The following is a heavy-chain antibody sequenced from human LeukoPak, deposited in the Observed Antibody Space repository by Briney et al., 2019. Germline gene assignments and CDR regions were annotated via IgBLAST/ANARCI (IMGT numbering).Heavy chain of an antibody. D-gene: IGHD3-16*01. J-gene: IGHJ3*02. CDR1: GFTFSSYW. Sequence: GGSLRLSCAASGFTFSSYWMHWVRQAPGKGLVWVSRIKSDGSSTSYADSVKGRFTISRDNAKSTLYLQMNSLRAEDTAVYYCARVGAATYAFDIWGQGTMVTVSS. CDR3: ARVGAATYAFDI. V-gene: IGHV3-74*01. CDR2: IKSDGSST.